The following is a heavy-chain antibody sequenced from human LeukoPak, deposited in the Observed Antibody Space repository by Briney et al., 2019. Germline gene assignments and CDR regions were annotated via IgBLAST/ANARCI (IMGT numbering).Heavy chain of an antibody. J-gene: IGHJ4*01. Sequence: GGSLRLSCAASGFTFSSYGMHWVRQAPGKGMGWEGVISYDGSNKNYEDSVKGRLTIIRDNSKKKQYPQMNSLRAADTALYYSAKEQRRLTASLSRYSGHGTPVTVSS. CDR2: ISYDGSNK. V-gene: IGHV3-30*18. CDR3: AKEQRRLTASLSRY. CDR1: GFTFSSYG. D-gene: IGHD2-21*02.